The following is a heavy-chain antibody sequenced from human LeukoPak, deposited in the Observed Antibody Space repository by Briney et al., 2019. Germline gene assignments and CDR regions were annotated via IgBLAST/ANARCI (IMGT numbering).Heavy chain of an antibody. D-gene: IGHD6-13*01. J-gene: IGHJ5*02. V-gene: IGHV4-59*11. CDR3: AVEGITGFGWFDP. CDR2: IHYRGGT. CDR1: GGSISSHY. Sequence: SETLPLTCTVSGGSISSHYWSWIRQPPGKGLEWIGYIHYRGGTNYNPSLTSRVTISVDTSKNQFSLKLSSVTAAATAVYYCAVEGITGFGWFDPWGQGTLVTVSS.